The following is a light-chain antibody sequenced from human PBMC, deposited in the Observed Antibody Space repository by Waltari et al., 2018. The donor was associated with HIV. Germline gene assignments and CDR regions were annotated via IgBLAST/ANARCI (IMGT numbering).Light chain of an antibody. CDR2: EVS. CDR1: SSNIGTYNL. Sequence: QSALTQPASVSGSPGQSITISCTGTSSNIGTYNLVSWHQQHPGKAPKTLIYEVSQRPSGVSNSFSGSKSGNTASLTISGLQAEDEADYYCCSYAGSSTLVFGGGTKVTVL. CDR3: CSYAGSSTLV. J-gene: IGLJ3*02. V-gene: IGLV2-23*02.